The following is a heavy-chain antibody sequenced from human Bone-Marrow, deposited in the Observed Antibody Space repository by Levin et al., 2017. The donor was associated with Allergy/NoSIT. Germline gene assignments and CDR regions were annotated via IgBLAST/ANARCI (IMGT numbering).Heavy chain of an antibody. CDR1: GLTFSNYA. CDR2: ISASTGTT. CDR3: AKDYSSGWTRNFYYFDL. D-gene: IGHD6-19*01. Sequence: PGGSLRLSCAASGLTFSNYAMSWVRQAPGQGLEWVSSISASTGTTFYADSVKGRFTISRDNSENSVYLQMNNLRVDDTAVYFCAKDYSSGWTRNFYYFDLWGRGTLVTVS. V-gene: IGHV3-23*01. J-gene: IGHJ2*01.